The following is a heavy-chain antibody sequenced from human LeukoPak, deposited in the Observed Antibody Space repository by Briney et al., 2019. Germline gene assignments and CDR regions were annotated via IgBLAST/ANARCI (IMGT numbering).Heavy chain of an antibody. CDR1: GGSIISGDYY. V-gene: IGHV4-30-4*01. CDR3: TRRGGSSSSDWFDP. CDR2: IYYRGNT. Sequence: SQTLSLTCTVSGGSIISGDYYWSWIRQPPGKGLEWIGYIYYRGNTYYNPSLKSRLTISVDTSKNQFSLKLSSVTAADTAVYYCTRRGGSSSSDWFDPWGQGTLVIVSS. D-gene: IGHD6-6*01. J-gene: IGHJ5*02.